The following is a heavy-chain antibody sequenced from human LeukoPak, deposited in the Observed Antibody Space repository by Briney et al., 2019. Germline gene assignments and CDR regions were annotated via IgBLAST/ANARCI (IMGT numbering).Heavy chain of an antibody. CDR3: ARDQYYDVSTYYEIDY. Sequence: SETLSLTCTVSGYSISSGYCWGWIRQPPGKGLEWIGTIYHDGRTYFNPSLKSRVTISLDTSKNQFSLKLSSMTAADTAVYYCARDQYYDVSTYYEIDYWGQGTLVTVSS. V-gene: IGHV4-38-2*02. CDR2: IYHDGRT. D-gene: IGHD3-22*01. J-gene: IGHJ4*02. CDR1: GYSISSGYC.